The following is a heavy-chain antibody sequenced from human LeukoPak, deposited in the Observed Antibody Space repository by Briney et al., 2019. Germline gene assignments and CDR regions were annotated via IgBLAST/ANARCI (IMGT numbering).Heavy chain of an antibody. Sequence: PSETLSLTCTVSGGSISSDYWIWIRQSPEKGLEWIGYIYYSGKTNYNPSLKSRVTISVDTSKRQFSLKLSSVTAADTAVYYCARGAGWYPHWGQGVLVTVSS. CDR3: ARGAGWYPH. D-gene: IGHD6-19*01. J-gene: IGHJ4*02. V-gene: IGHV4-59*08. CDR2: IYYSGKT. CDR1: GGSISSDY.